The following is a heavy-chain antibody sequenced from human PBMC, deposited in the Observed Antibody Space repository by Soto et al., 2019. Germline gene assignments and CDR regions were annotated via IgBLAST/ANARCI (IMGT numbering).Heavy chain of an antibody. CDR2: IIPIFGTA. J-gene: IGHJ4*02. CDR3: ARDRDCSSTSCYRTDYFDY. Sequence: SVKVSCKASGGTFSSYAISWVRQAPGQGLEWMGGIIPIFGTANYAQKFQGRVTITADESTSTAYMELSSLRSEDTAVYYCARDRDCSSTSCYRTDYFDYWGQGTLVTVSS. CDR1: GGTFSSYA. D-gene: IGHD2-2*02. V-gene: IGHV1-69*13.